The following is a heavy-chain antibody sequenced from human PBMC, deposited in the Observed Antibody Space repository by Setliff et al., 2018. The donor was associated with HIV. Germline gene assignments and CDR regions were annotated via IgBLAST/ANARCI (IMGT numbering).Heavy chain of an antibody. Sequence: SETLSLTCTVSGGSISSSSYYWGWIRQPPGKGLEWIGSIYYSGSTYYNPSLKSRVTISVDTSKNQFSLKLSSVTAADAAVYYCASRVYYYDSSGYLRGEGFDPWGQGTLVTVSS. CDR2: IYYSGST. D-gene: IGHD3-22*01. CDR3: ASRVYYYDSSGYLRGEGFDP. J-gene: IGHJ5*02. CDR1: GGSISSSSYY. V-gene: IGHV4-39*01.